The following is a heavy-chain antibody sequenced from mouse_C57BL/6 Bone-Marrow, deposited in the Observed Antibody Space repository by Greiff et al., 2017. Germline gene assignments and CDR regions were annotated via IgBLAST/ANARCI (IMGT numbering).Heavy chain of an antibody. Sequence: QVQLQQPGAELVMPGASVKLSCKASGYTFTSYWMHWVKQRPGQGLEWIGEIDPSDSYTNYNQKFKGKSTLTVDKSSSTAYRQLSSLTSEDSAVYYGARPPSGNYGWYFDVWGTGTTVTVSS. CDR2: IDPSDSYT. D-gene: IGHD2-1*01. J-gene: IGHJ1*03. V-gene: IGHV1-69*01. CDR1: GYTFTSYW. CDR3: ARPPSGNYGWYFDV.